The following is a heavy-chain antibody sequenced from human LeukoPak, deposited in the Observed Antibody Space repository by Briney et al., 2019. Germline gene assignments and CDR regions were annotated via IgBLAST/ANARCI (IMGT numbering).Heavy chain of an antibody. V-gene: IGHV4-59*01. CDR1: GGSISSYY. J-gene: IGHJ4*02. D-gene: IGHD2-15*01. CDR2: IYYSGST. Sequence: SETLSLTCTVSGGSISSYYWSWIRQPPGKGLEWIGYIYYSGSTNYNPSLKSRVTISVDTSKNRFSLKLSSVTAADTAVYYCAATRPPRSVFDYWGQGTLVTVSS. CDR3: AATRPPRSVFDY.